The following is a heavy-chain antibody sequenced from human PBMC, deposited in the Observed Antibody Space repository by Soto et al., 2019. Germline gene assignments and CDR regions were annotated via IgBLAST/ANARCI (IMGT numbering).Heavy chain of an antibody. CDR3: ATWHEREHAFDV. Sequence: DVQLVESGGGLIQPGESLRLSCAAFGLTISGKKYVAWVRQAPGKGLEWVSALYDVDGSFYADSVTGRFTTTSDSSKTTVYLQMNDLITDDTAVYYCATWHEREHAFDVWGQGTTVTISS. V-gene: IGHV3-53*01. J-gene: IGHJ3*01. D-gene: IGHD1-1*01. CDR1: GLTISGKKY. CDR2: LYDVDGS.